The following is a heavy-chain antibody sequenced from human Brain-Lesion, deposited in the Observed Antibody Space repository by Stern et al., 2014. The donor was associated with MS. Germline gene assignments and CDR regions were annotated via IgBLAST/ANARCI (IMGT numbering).Heavy chain of an antibody. CDR2: IYYSGST. D-gene: IGHD3-10*01. Sequence: QVQLQESGPGLVKPSETLSLICTVSGGSISSSSDYWGWIRQPPGKGLEWIGNIYYSGSTYYNPSLKSRITTSVDTSQKPFSLNRPTWTAADTAVYYCARHLFGGMYYNWFDPWGQGTLVTVSS. CDR1: GGSISSSSDY. CDR3: ARHLFGGMYYNWFDP. J-gene: IGHJ5*02. V-gene: IGHV4-39*01.